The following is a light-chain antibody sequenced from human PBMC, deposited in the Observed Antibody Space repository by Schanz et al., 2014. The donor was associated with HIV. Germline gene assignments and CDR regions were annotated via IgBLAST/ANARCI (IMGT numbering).Light chain of an antibody. CDR1: SSDIGGSDY. J-gene: IGLJ3*02. V-gene: IGLV2-14*03. Sequence: QSALTQPASVSGSPGQSITISCSGTSSDIGGSDYVSWYQQHPGRAPKVLIYDVRDRPSGVSNRFSGSKSGNTASLTISGLQAEDEADYYCASFTSSTTYWVFGGGTNVTVL. CDR2: DVR. CDR3: ASFTSSTTYWV.